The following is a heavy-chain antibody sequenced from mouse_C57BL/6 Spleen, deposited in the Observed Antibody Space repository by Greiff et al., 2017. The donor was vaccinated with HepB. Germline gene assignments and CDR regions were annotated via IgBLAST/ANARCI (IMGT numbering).Heavy chain of an antibody. CDR3: ARRTGTGNYAMDY. D-gene: IGHD4-1*01. J-gene: IGHJ4*01. CDR2: IDPSDSYT. V-gene: IGHV1-69*01. CDR1: CYTFTSYW. Sequence: QVQLQQPGAELLMPGASVKLSCQASCYTFTSYWMHWVKPRPGQGLEWIGEIDPSDSYTNYNQKFKGKSTLTVDKSSSTAYMQLSSLTSEDSAVYYCARRTGTGNYAMDYWGQGTSVTVSS.